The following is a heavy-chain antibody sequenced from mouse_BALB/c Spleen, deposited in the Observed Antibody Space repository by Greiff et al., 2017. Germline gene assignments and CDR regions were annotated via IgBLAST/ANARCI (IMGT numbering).Heavy chain of an antibody. V-gene: IGHV5-6-4*01. CDR3: TREGTTATRYYAMDY. CDR1: GFTFSSYT. J-gene: IGHJ4*01. CDR2: ISSGGSST. Sequence: EVQLVESGGGLVKPGGSLKLSCAASGFTFSSYTMSWVRQTPGKRLEWVATISSGGSSTYYPDSVKGPFTINRDNAKNTLYLQMSSLKSEDTAMYYCTREGTTATRYYAMDYWGQGTSVTVSS. D-gene: IGHD1-2*01.